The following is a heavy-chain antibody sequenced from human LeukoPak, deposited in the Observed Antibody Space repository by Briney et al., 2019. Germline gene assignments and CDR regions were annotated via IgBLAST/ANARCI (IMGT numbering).Heavy chain of an antibody. Sequence: GGSLRLSCAASGFTFSGSAMHWVRQASGKGLEWVGRIRSKANSYATAYAASVKGRFTISRDDSKNTAYLQMNSLKTEDTAVYYCTRHPDPPDYGDYALGYWGQGTLVTVPS. D-gene: IGHD4-17*01. V-gene: IGHV3-73*01. CDR3: TRHPDPPDYGDYALGY. CDR1: GFTFSGSA. J-gene: IGHJ4*02. CDR2: IRSKANSYAT.